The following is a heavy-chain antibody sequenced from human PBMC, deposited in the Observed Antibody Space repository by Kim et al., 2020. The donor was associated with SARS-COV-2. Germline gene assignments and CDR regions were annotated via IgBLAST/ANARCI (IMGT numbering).Heavy chain of an antibody. V-gene: IGHV1-18*01. CDR3: ARGDRYYPQQYDMDI. CDR1: GYTFTSYG. J-gene: IGHJ6*02. CDR2: ISADSGDT. Sequence: ASVKVSCKSSGYTFTSYGMNWVRQAPGQGLEWMGWISADSGDTKYAQKLQDIVTMTTDTSTRTVYMELRNLKSNDTAVYYCARGDRYYPQQYDMDIWGQG. D-gene: IGHD3-10*01.